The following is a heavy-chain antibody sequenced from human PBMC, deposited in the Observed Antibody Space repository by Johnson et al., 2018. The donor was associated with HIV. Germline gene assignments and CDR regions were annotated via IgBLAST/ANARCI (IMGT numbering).Heavy chain of an antibody. J-gene: IGHJ3*02. CDR1: GFTFSSYA. CDR2: VSGSSA. CDR3: ARVLWLVLGAFDI. D-gene: IGHD6-19*01. V-gene: IGHV3-23*04. Sequence: VKLVESGGGLVQPGGSLRLSCGASGFTFSSYAMNWVRQAPGKGLEWVSIVSGSSAYYADSVKGRFTISRDNSKNTLYLQMNSLRAEDTALYYCARVLWLVLGAFDIWGQGTMVTVSS.